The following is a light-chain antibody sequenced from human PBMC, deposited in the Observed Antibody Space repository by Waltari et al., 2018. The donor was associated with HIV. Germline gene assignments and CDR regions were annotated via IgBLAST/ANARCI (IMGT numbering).Light chain of an antibody. CDR3: QQYNGYPLT. CDR2: KAS. CDR1: QSISSG. Sequence: DIQMTQSPSTLSASVGDRVLITCRASQSISSGLAWYQQRPGRAPNLLIYKASSLRSGVPSRFSGSGSGTEFTLTISSLQPDDFATYYCQQYNGYPLTFGGGTKVEIK. V-gene: IGKV1-5*03. J-gene: IGKJ4*01.